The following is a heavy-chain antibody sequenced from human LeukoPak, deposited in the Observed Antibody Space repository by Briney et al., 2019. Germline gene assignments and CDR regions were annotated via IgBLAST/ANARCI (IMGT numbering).Heavy chain of an antibody. V-gene: IGHV3-23*01. CDR1: GFTFSSYA. J-gene: IGHJ4*02. Sequence: GGSLRLSCAASGFTFSSYAMSWVRQAPGKGLEWVSAISGSGGRTYSADSVKGRFTISRDNSKNTPYLQMNSLRAEDTAVYYCAKGVFSYDSSGDNWGQGTLVTVSS. CDR3: AKGVFSYDSSGDN. D-gene: IGHD3-22*01. CDR2: ISGSGGRT.